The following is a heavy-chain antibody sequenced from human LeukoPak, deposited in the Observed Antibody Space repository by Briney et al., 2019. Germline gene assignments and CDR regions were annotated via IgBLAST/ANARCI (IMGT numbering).Heavy chain of an antibody. Sequence: SETLSLTCAVYGGSFSGYYWSWIRQPPGKGLEWIGEINHSGSTNYNPSLKSRVTISVGTSKNQFSLKLSSVTAADTAVYYCARGRWYYDSRGYYFDYWGQGTLVTVSS. V-gene: IGHV4-34*01. CDR1: GGSFSGYY. CDR3: ARGRWYYDSRGYYFDY. J-gene: IGHJ4*02. CDR2: INHSGST. D-gene: IGHD3-22*01.